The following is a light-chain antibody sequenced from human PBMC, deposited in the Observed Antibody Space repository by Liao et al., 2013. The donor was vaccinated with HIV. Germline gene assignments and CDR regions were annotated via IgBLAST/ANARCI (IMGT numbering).Light chain of an antibody. J-gene: IGLJ3*02. CDR2: YDS. Sequence: SYVLTQPPSVSVAPGKTAWITCGGNDIGSKSVHWYQQKPGQAPVLVMHYDSDRPSGIPERFSGSNSGNTATLTIARVEAGDEADYYCQVWDSSGDHKVFGGGTKLTVL. V-gene: IGLV3-21*04. CDR3: QVWDSSGDHKV. CDR1: DIGSKS.